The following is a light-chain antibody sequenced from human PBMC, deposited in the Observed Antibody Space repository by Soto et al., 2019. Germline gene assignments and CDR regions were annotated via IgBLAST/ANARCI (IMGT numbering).Light chain of an antibody. V-gene: IGLV1-40*01. J-gene: IGLJ2*01. CDR2: GNS. Sequence: QSVLTQPPSVSGAPGQRVTISCTGGSSNIGAGYDVHWYQQLPGTAPKLLIYGNSNRPSGVAARFSGSKSGTSASLAITGFQAEDEAAYYCQSYDNRLSGYVLFGGGTKLTVL. CDR3: QSYDNRLSGYVL. CDR1: SSNIGAGYD.